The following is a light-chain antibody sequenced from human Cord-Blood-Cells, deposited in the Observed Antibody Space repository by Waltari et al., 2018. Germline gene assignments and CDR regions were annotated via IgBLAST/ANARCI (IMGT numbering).Light chain of an antibody. V-gene: IGKV1-39*01. Sequence: DIQMTQSPSSLSASVGDRVTITCRASQRISSYLSWYQQKPGKAPKLLIYAASSLQSGVPSRFSGSGSGTDFTLTISGVQPQDFATYYCQQSYSTHWTFGQGTKVEIK. CDR3: QQSYSTHWT. CDR2: AAS. J-gene: IGKJ1*01. CDR1: QRISSY.